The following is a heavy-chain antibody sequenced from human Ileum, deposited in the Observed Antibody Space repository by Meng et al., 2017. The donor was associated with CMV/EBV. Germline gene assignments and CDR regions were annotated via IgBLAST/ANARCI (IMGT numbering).Heavy chain of an antibody. CDR3: ARDHKVAVEYIVATVSLDN. V-gene: IGHV3-30*04. D-gene: IGHD5-12*01. CDR1: FSSDA. CDR2: ISSDGSNR. J-gene: IGHJ4*02. Sequence: FSSDAMNWVRQAPGKGLGWVAVISSDGSNRYYAGSVGGRFTISRDNSENTLYLQMNSLRVEDTAVYYCARDHKVAVEYIVATVSLDNWGQGSLVTVSS.